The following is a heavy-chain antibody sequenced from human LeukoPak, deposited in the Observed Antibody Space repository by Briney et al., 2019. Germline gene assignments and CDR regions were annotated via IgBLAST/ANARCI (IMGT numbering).Heavy chain of an antibody. V-gene: IGHV3-21*01. CDR3: ARDSTEYCSGSTCYSKDY. CDR2: ISSGSTYI. CDR1: GFTFSSYS. J-gene: IGHJ4*02. D-gene: IGHD2-15*01. Sequence: GGSLRLSCAASGFTFSSYSMNWVRQAPGKGLEWVSSISSGSTYIYYADSVKGRFTISRDNAKNSLYQLMNSLRAEDTAVYYCARDSTEYCSGSTCYSKDYWGQGTLVTVSS.